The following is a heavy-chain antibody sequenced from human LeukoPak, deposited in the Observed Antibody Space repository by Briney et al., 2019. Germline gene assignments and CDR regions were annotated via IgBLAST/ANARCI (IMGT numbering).Heavy chain of an antibody. V-gene: IGHV1-18*01. CDR3: ARVPVSGPGARFDY. Sequence: ASVKVSFTASGYTFTSYGISWVRQAPGQGLEWMGWISAYNVNTNDAQKLQGRVTMTTDTSTTTAYMELRSLRSDDTAVYYCARVPVSGPGARFDYWGQGTLVTVSS. D-gene: IGHD4-11*01. CDR2: ISAYNVNT. J-gene: IGHJ4*02. CDR1: GYTFTSYG.